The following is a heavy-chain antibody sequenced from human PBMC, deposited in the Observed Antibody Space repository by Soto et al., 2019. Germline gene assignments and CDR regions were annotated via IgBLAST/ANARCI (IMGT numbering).Heavy chain of an antibody. CDR1: GFNLSGYE. D-gene: IGHD5-12*01. CDR3: AGERHVDRNYFYYGMSV. Sequence: GGSLRLSCAASGFNLSGYEMHWVRQAPGKGLEWVSYISNSGTTIYDADSVKGRFTISRDNAKNSLYLQMNGLRAEDTAVYYCAGERHVDRNYFYYGMSVWGQGTTVTVSS. J-gene: IGHJ6*02. V-gene: IGHV3-48*03. CDR2: ISNSGTTI.